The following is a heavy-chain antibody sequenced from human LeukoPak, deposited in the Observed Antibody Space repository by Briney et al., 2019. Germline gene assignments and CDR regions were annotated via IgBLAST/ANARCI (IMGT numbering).Heavy chain of an antibody. CDR2: TKSKTDGGTT. V-gene: IGHV3-15*01. D-gene: IGHD2-2*01. CDR1: GFTFSNAW. J-gene: IGHJ6*03. Sequence: GGSLRLSCAASGFTFSNAWMCWVRQAPGGGREWGGRTKSKTDGGTTDYAAPVKGRFTISRDDSKNTLYLQMNSLKTEDTAVYYCTTVLGYCSSTSCYAYYYYYYMDVWGKGTTGTVSS. CDR3: TTVLGYCSSTSCYAYYYYYYMDV.